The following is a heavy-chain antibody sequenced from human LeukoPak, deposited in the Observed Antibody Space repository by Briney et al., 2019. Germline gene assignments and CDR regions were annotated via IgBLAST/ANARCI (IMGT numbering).Heavy chain of an antibody. Sequence: GGSLRLSCAASGFTFSSYAMSWVRQAPERGLEWVSTISGSGGGTYYADFVKGRFTISRDDSKNTLYLQMNSLRTDDTAVYYCAKDAGCDWPFDYWGQGILVTVSS. CDR3: AKDAGCDWPFDY. CDR2: ISGSGGGT. CDR1: GFTFSSYA. D-gene: IGHD2-21*02. V-gene: IGHV3-23*01. J-gene: IGHJ4*02.